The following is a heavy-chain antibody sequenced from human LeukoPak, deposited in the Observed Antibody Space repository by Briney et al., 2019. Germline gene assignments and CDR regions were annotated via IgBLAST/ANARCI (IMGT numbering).Heavy chain of an antibody. D-gene: IGHD6-19*01. J-gene: IGHJ6*03. CDR3: AREGAVPPNYYYYMDV. Sequence: PSQTLSLTCTVSGGSISSGSYYWSWIRQPAGKGLEWIGRIYTSGSTNYNPSLKSRVAISVDTSKNQFSLKLSSVTAADTAVYYCAREGAVPPNYYYYMDVWGKGTTVTVSS. CDR1: GGSISSGSYY. CDR2: IYTSGST. V-gene: IGHV4-61*02.